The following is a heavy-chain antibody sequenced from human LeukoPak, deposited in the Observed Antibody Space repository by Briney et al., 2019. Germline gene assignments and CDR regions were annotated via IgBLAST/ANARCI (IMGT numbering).Heavy chain of an antibody. CDR3: ARGTEARGRPRHSWFDP. J-gene: IGHJ5*02. CDR2: INHSGST. Sequence: SETLSLTCAVYGGSFSGYYWSWIRQPPGKGLEWIGEINHSGSTNYNPSLKSRVTISVDTSKNQFSLKLSSVTAADTAVYYCARGTEARGRPRHSWFDPWGQGTLVTVSS. V-gene: IGHV4-34*01. CDR1: GGSFSGYY. D-gene: IGHD1-26*01.